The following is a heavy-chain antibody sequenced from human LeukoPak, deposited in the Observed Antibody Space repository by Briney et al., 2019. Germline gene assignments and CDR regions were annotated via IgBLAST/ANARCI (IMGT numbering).Heavy chain of an antibody. J-gene: IGHJ4*02. CDR3: AKRGGYCSSGTCYGGFDY. CDR2: IGSTASRT. Sequence: PAASLIPSCAASGVTFSSFAMSWVRQAPGQGLEWVSAIGSTASRTYYADSVKGRFTISRDNSKNTLYLQMNRLRAEDTAVYSCAKRGGYCSSGTCYGGFDYWGQGTLVTVSS. CDR1: GVTFSSFA. D-gene: IGHD2-15*01. V-gene: IGHV3-23*01.